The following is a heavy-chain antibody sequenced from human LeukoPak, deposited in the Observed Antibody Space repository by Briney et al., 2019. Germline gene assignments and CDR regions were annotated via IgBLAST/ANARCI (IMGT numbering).Heavy chain of an antibody. V-gene: IGHV3-23*01. D-gene: IGHD6-13*01. Sequence: PGRSLRLSCAASGFTFSTYAMSWVRHAPGKGLEWVSGISGSGGNTYYADSVKGRFTISRERSNNTPYLQMTSLRAEDTAVYYCTKDLFSTTWAWRQGTLVTASS. CDR2: ISGSGGNT. J-gene: IGHJ5*02. CDR3: TKDLFSTTWA. CDR1: GFTFSTYA.